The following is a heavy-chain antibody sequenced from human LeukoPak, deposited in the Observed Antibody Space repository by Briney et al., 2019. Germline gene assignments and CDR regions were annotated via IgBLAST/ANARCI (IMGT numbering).Heavy chain of an antibody. CDR1: GGSISSYY. J-gene: IGHJ2*01. V-gene: IGHV4-4*07. CDR3: ARVSSSWYQDWYFDL. D-gene: IGHD6-13*01. Sequence: SETLSLTCTVSGGSISSYYWSWIRQPAGKGLEWIGRIYTSGSTNYNPSLKSRVTMSVDMSKNQFSLKLSSMIAADTAVYYCARVSSSWYQDWYFDLWGRGTLVTVPS. CDR2: IYTSGST.